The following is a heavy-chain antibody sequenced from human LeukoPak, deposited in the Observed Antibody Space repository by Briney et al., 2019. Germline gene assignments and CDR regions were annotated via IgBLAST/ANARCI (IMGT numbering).Heavy chain of an antibody. CDR1: GFTFSSYA. V-gene: IGHV3-23*01. CDR2: ISGSGGST. Sequence: QAGGSLRLSCAASGFTFSSYAMSWVRQAPGKGLEWVSAISGSGGSTYYADSVKGRFTISRDNSKNTLYLQMNSLRAEDTAVYYCASPVGATTVRAFDIWGQGTMVTVSS. J-gene: IGHJ3*02. D-gene: IGHD1-26*01. CDR3: ASPVGATTVRAFDI.